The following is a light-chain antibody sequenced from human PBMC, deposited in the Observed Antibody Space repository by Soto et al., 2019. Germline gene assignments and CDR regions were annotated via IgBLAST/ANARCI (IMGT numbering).Light chain of an antibody. CDR2: GAS. Sequence: EVVLTQSPGTLSVSPGERVTLSCRTSQSVRSTFLAWYQQKPGQAPRPLIYGASTRATGIPDRFSGSGSGTDFTLTISRLEPEDFAVSYCQQYDTSPPTYTFGQGTKLEIK. CDR3: QQYDTSPPTYT. CDR1: QSVRSTF. J-gene: IGKJ2*01. V-gene: IGKV3-20*01.